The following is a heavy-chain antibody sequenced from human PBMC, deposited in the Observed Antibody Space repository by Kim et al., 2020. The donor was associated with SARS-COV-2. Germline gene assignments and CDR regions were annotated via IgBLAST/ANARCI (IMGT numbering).Heavy chain of an antibody. D-gene: IGHD6-6*01. Sequence: NYHPPHKKRVPISVRTSKNQFSLKLGTVTAADTAVYYCARAEYHDWFDPWGQGTLVTVSS. CDR3: ARAEYHDWFDP. V-gene: IGHV4-59*01. J-gene: IGHJ5*02.